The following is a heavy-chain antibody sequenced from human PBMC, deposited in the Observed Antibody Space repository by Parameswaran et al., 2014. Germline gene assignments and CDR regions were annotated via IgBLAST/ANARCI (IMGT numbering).Heavy chain of an antibody. V-gene: IGHV4-34*01. Sequence: RWIRQPPGKGLEWIGEINHSGSTNYNPSLKSRVTISVDTSKNQFSLKLSSVTAADTAVYYCARISDDGSGSFRLDYWGQGTLVTVSS. J-gene: IGHJ4*02. CDR3: ARISDDGSGSFRLDY. CDR2: INHSGST. D-gene: IGHD3-10*01.